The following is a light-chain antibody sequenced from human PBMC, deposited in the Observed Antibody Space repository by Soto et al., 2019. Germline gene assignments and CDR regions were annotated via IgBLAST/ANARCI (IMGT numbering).Light chain of an antibody. CDR1: QSVSK. Sequence: EIVMTQSPATLSVSPGERATLSCRASQSVSKLAWYQQKPGQAPRLLIYGASTRATGIPGRFSGSGTGTEFTLTISRLQSEDLAVYCSQKYNNWLYTFGPGTKLEIK. CDR2: GAS. J-gene: IGKJ2*01. CDR3: QKYNNWLYT. V-gene: IGKV3-15*01.